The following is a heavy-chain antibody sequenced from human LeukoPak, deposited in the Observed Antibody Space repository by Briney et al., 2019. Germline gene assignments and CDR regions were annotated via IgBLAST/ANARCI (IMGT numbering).Heavy chain of an antibody. V-gene: IGHV1-69*05. CDR1: GGTFSSYA. Sequence: SVKVSCKASGGTFSSYAISWVRQAPGQGLEWMGGIIPIFGTANYAQKFQGRVTITTDESTSTAYMELSSLRSEDTAVYYCATGLHYDSSGYPPKTDYWGQGTLVTVSS. J-gene: IGHJ4*02. CDR3: ATGLHYDSSGYPPKTDY. D-gene: IGHD3-22*01. CDR2: IIPIFGTA.